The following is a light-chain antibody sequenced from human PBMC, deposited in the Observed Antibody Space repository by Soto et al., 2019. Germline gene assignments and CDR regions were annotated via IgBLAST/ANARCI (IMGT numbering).Light chain of an antibody. CDR3: QQYDSHPMYT. J-gene: IGKJ2*01. V-gene: IGKV1-5*03. Sequence: DIQMSQSPSTLSASVGDRVTITCRARQNIVNWLAWYQQKPGKAPTLLIYKTSTIQRGVPSRFSSSGSGTEFTLTISSLQPDDFATYYCQQYDSHPMYTFGQGTKVDI. CDR2: KTS. CDR1: QNIVNW.